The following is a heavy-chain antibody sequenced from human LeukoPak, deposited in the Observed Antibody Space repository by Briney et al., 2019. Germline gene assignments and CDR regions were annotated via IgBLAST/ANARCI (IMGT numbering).Heavy chain of an antibody. J-gene: IGHJ4*02. V-gene: IGHV1-69*13. CDR2: IIPILGTA. D-gene: IGHD5-18*01. CDR1: GGTFSSYA. Sequence: SVKVSCKASGGTFSSYAISWVRQAPGQGLEWTGGIIPILGTANYAQKFQGRVTITVDESTSTAYMELSSLRSEDTAVYYCATKRGYSYGSPHWGQGTLVTVSS. CDR3: ATKRGYSYGSPH.